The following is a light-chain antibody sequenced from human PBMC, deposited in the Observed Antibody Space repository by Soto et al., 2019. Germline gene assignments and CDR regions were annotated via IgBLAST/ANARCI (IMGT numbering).Light chain of an antibody. J-gene: IGKJ3*01. CDR1: QSVGTS. CDR3: QQRSSWPKFT. V-gene: IGKV3-11*01. Sequence: EIVLTQSPATLSLSPGERATLSCRASQSVGTSLAWYRQRPGQSPRLLIYDASNTATGIPARFSGSGSGTDVTLTITSLEPEDFAIYYCQQRSSWPKFTFGPGTKVDI. CDR2: DAS.